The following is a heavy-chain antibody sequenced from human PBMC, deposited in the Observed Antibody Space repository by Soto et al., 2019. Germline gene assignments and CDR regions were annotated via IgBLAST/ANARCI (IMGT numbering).Heavy chain of an antibody. CDR3: SRHASKIVGRYCSGGSCYYDYYYYGMDV. J-gene: IGHJ6*02. CDR1: GYSFTSYW. Sequence: GESLKISCKGSGYSFTSYWIGWVRQMPGKGLEWMGIIYPGDSDTRYSPSFQGQVTISADKSISTAYLQWSSLKASDTAMYYFSRHASKIVGRYCSGGSCYYDYYYYGMDVWGQGTTVTVSS. CDR2: IYPGDSDT. D-gene: IGHD2-15*01. V-gene: IGHV5-51*01.